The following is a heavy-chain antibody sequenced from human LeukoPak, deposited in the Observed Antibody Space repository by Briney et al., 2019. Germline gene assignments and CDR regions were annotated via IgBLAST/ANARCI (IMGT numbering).Heavy chain of an antibody. Sequence: GSLGLSCAASGFTFSASDMNWVRQPPGKGLEWIGEINHSGSTNYNPSLKSRVTISIDTSKNQFSLKLRSVTAADTAVYYCARDGNALWGQGTLVTVSS. V-gene: IGHV4-34*01. CDR2: INHSGST. D-gene: IGHD1-1*01. CDR1: GFTFSASD. CDR3: ARDGNAL. J-gene: IGHJ4*02.